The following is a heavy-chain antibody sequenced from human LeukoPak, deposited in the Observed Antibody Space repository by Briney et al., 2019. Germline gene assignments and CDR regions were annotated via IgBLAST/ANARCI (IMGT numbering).Heavy chain of an antibody. J-gene: IGHJ4*02. CDR1: VGSISSYY. D-gene: IGHD2-21*02. CDR2: IYYSGST. V-gene: IGHV4-59*01. Sequence: PSETLSLTCTVSVGSISSYYWSWIRQPPWKGLEWIGYIYYSGSTNYNPSLKSRVTISVDTSKNQFSLKLSSVTAADTAVYYCARVEVTSYYFDYWGQGTLVTVSS. CDR3: ARVEVTSYYFDY.